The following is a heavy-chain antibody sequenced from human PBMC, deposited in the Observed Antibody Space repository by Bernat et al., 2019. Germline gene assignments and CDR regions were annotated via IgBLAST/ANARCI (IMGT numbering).Heavy chain of an antibody. Sequence: QVQLVQSGAEVKKPGSSVKVSCKASGGTFSSYAIRWVRQAPGQGLEWMGGIISIFGTANYAQKFQGRVTITADKSTRSAYMKRSILRSEDTAVYYCARAQIYSSSWYYFDYWGQRTLVTVSS. CDR2: IISIFGTA. V-gene: IGHV1-69*06. CDR1: GGTFSSYA. D-gene: IGHD6-13*01. J-gene: IGHJ4*02. CDR3: ARAQIYSSSWYYFDY.